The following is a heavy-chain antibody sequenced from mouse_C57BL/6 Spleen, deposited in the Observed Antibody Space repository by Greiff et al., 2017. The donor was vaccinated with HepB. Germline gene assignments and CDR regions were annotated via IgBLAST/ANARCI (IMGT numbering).Heavy chain of an antibody. CDR1: GFTFSDYG. J-gene: IGHJ4*01. CDR3: ARPPLLYGAMDY. D-gene: IGHD2-1*01. CDR2: ISSGSSTI. V-gene: IGHV5-17*01. Sequence: EVQGVESGGGLVKPGGSLKLSCAASGFTFSDYGMLWVRQAPEKGLEWVAYISSGSSTIYYADTVKGRFTISRDNAKNTLFLQMTSQRSEDTAMYYCARPPLLYGAMDYWGQGTSVTVSS.